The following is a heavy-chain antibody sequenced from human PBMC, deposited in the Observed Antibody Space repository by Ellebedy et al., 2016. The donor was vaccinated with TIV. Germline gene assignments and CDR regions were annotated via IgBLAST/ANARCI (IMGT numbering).Heavy chain of an antibody. D-gene: IGHD7-27*01. J-gene: IGHJ6*02. CDR2: IYGPRTT. Sequence: MPSETLSLTCSVSGGFVSGYYWNWIRQFPGEGLQWIGYIYGPRTTNSKPSLKGRLTISMDTARRQVPLKMTPVTAAATAVYYCARHRIERTMRRLAALPLGRDASDYDHYYGLDVWGQGTTVAVSS. V-gene: IGHV4-59*08. CDR1: GGFVSGYY. CDR3: ARHRIERTMRRLAALPLGRDASDYDHYYGLDV.